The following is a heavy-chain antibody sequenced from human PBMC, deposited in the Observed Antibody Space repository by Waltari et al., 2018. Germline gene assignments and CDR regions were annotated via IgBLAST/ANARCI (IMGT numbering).Heavy chain of an antibody. J-gene: IGHJ4*02. Sequence: QVQLQESGPGLVKPSQTLSIPCTVSGGSISSGDYYWGWSRQPPGQGLEWIGYINYSGSTYSNPSLKSRVTISVDTSKNQFSLKLSSVTAADTAVYYCARGLHYDFWSGYGSYHFDYWGQGTLVTVSS. CDR1: GGSISSGDYY. CDR2: INYSGST. CDR3: ARGLHYDFWSGYGSYHFDY. D-gene: IGHD3-3*01. V-gene: IGHV4-30-4*08.